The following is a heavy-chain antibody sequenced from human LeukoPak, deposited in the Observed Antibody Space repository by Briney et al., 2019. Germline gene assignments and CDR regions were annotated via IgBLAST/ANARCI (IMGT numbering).Heavy chain of an antibody. CDR2: IYTSGST. J-gene: IGHJ6*03. CDR1: GGSISSGSYY. Sequence: SQTLSLTCTVSGGSISSGSYYWSWIRQPAGKGLEWIGRIYTSGSTNHNPSLKSRVTISVDTSKNQFSLKLSSVTAADTAVYYCARIAGHYYYYMDVWGKGTTVTVSS. D-gene: IGHD3-10*01. CDR3: ARIAGHYYYYMDV. V-gene: IGHV4-61*02.